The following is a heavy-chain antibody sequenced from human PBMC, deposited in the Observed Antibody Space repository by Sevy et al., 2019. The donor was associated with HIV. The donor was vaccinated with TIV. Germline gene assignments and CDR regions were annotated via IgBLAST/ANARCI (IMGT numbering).Heavy chain of an antibody. CDR3: ARDKNSAMVTPFDF. V-gene: IGHV3-7*03. CDR2: IKEDGKET. D-gene: IGHD5-18*01. Sequence: GGSLRLSCVASGFTVSNYWMNWVRQAPGMGLEWGAKIKEDGKETYYVDSVKGRFTISRDNAKNSLYLQMTSLRAEDTAVYYCARDKNSAMVTPFDFWGQGTLVTVSS. J-gene: IGHJ4*02. CDR1: GFTVSNYW.